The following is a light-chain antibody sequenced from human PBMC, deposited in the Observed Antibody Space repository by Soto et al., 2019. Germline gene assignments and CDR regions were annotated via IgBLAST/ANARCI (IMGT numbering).Light chain of an antibody. Sequence: VTQSPRSLSVSPGERATLCCSASQGISSLLAWYQQKPGQAPRLLIYAASTRAAGIAARFSGSGSGTDFTLTISSLQSEDFAIYYCQQYYDWPITFGQGTRLE. CDR3: QQYYDWPIT. CDR1: QGISSL. J-gene: IGKJ5*01. V-gene: IGKV3-15*01. CDR2: AAS.